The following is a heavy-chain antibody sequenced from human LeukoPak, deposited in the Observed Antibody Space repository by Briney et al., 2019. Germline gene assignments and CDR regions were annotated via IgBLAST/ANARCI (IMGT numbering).Heavy chain of an antibody. CDR2: IMPLFGTA. CDR1: GGTFNNSA. D-gene: IGHD5-12*01. CDR3: ARDVHSDYGSGWFDP. Sequence: SVKVSCKTSGGTFNNSAISWVRQAPGQGLERLGGIMPLFGTAGYAQKFQGRVTITKDESTRTVYLELTSLTSDDTAVYYCARDVHSDYGSGWFDPWGQGTLVSVSS. J-gene: IGHJ5*02. V-gene: IGHV1-69*05.